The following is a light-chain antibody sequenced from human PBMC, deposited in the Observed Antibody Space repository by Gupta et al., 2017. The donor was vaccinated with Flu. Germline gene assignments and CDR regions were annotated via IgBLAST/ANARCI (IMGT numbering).Light chain of an antibody. J-gene: IGKJ1*01. V-gene: IGKV1-39*01. CDR1: QSISSY. CDR3: QQRDSTPGT. CDR2: AAS. Sequence: DIQMTQSPSSLSASVGDRVTITFLASQSISSYLNWYQQKPGKAPKLLIYAASSLQSGVPSRFSGSGSGTDFTLTISRLQPEDFATYYCQQRDSTPGTFGQGTKVEIK.